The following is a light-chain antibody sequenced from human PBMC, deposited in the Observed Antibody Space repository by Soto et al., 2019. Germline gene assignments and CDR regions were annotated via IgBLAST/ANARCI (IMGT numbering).Light chain of an antibody. CDR3: QQYNTYSYT. CDR2: AAS. V-gene: IGKV1-5*01. J-gene: IGKJ2*01. CDR1: QSISTW. Sequence: DIQMTQSPSTLSASVGDRVTITCRASQSISTWLAWYQQKPGKAPKLLIYAASTLQSGVPSRFSGSGSGTQFTLTISSLQPDDVAFYYCQQYNTYSYTFGQGTKLEIK.